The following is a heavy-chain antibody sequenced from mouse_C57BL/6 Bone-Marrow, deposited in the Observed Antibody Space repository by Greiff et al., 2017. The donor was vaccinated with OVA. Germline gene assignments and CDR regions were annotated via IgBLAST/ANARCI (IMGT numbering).Heavy chain of an antibody. CDR1: GYTFTSYW. CDR3: AMTTVVATADY. D-gene: IGHD1-1*01. V-gene: IGHV1-69*01. CDR2: IDPSDSYT. J-gene: IGHJ2*01. Sequence: QVQLQQPGAELVMPGASVKLSCKASGYTFTSYWMHWVKQRPGQGLEWIGEIDPSDSYTSYNQKFKGKSPLTVDKSSSTAYMQLSSLPSEASAVYYCAMTTVVATADYWGQGTTLTVSS.